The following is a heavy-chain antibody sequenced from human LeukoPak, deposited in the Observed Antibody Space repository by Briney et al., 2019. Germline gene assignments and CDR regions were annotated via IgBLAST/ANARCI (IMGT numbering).Heavy chain of an antibody. CDR2: ISSSGSYT. V-gene: IGHV3-11*06. Sequence: GGSLRLSCAASGFTFSDYYMSGVRQAPGKGLEWVSYISSSGSYTNYAASVKGRFTISRDNAKNSLYLQMNSLRAEDTAVYYCARARAAAGLGYFDYWGQGTLVTVSS. CDR1: GFTFSDYY. CDR3: ARARAAAGLGYFDY. D-gene: IGHD6-13*01. J-gene: IGHJ4*02.